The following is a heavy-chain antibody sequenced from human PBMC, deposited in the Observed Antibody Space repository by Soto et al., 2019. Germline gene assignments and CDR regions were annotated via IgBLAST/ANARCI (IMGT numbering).Heavy chain of an antibody. CDR2: IYYSGST. CDR1: GGSISSYY. V-gene: IGHV4-59*01. Sequence: PSETLSLTCTVSGGSISSYYWSWIRQPPGKGLEWIGYIYYSGSTNYNPSLKSRVTISVDTSKNQFSLKLSSVTAADTAVYYCARDVAAAGKTPYYYYGMDVWGQGTTVTVSS. CDR3: ARDVAAAGKTPYYYYGMDV. D-gene: IGHD6-13*01. J-gene: IGHJ6*02.